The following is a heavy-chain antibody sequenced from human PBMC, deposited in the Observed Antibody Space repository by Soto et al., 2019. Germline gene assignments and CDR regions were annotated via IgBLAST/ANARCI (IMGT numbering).Heavy chain of an antibody. J-gene: IGHJ4*02. CDR1: GGSISSYY. CDR3: ARRLRSGWAYYFDY. V-gene: IGHV4-59*01. CDR2: IYYSGST. Sequence: QVQLQESGPGLVKPSETLSLTCTVSGGSISSYYWSWIRQPPGKGLEWIGYIYYSGSTNDNPSLKRRVTLSVDTSKNQFSLKLSSVTAADTAVYYCARRLRSGWAYYFDYWGQGTLVTVSS. D-gene: IGHD6-19*01.